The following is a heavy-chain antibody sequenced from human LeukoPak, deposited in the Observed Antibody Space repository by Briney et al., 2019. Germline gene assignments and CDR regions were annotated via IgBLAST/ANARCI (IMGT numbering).Heavy chain of an antibody. CDR1: GYTFTSYG. V-gene: IGHV1-18*01. CDR2: ISAYNGNT. Sequence: ASVKVSCKASGYTFTSYGISWVRQAPGQGLEWMGWISAYNGNTNYAQKLQGRVTMTTDTSTSTAYMELRSLRSDDTAVYYCARPCYDSSGYSKCLDYWGQGTLVTASS. CDR3: ARPCYDSSGYSKCLDY. D-gene: IGHD3-22*01. J-gene: IGHJ4*02.